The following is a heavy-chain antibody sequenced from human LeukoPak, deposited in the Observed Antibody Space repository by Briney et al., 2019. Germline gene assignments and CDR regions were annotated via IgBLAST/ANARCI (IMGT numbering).Heavy chain of an antibody. V-gene: IGHV4-30-2*01. Sequence: SETLSLTCTVSGVSISSGGYSWSWIRQPPGKGLEWIGYIYHSGSTYYNPSLKSRVTISVDRSKNQFSLKLSSVTAADTAVYYCARLSLEKGYSSSWTTGYYYYYGMDVWGQGTTVTVSS. CDR1: GVSISSGGYS. CDR3: ARLSLEKGYSSSWTTGYYYYYGMDV. J-gene: IGHJ6*02. CDR2: IYHSGST. D-gene: IGHD6-13*01.